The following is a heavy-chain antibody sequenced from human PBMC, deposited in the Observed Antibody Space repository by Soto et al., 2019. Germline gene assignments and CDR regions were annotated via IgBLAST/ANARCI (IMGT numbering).Heavy chain of an antibody. J-gene: IGHJ6*02. Sequence: QVQLQESGPGLVKPSETLSLTCTVSGDSVSSYYWSWIRQPPGKGLEWIGFIYYSETTKYNPSLKRRVTVSVDTSKSQVSLKLSSVTAADTAVYDCAQGGVRMDVWGQGTTVSVSS. CDR3: AQGGVRMDV. CDR1: GDSVSSYY. CDR2: IYYSETT. D-gene: IGHD3-16*01. V-gene: IGHV4-59*02.